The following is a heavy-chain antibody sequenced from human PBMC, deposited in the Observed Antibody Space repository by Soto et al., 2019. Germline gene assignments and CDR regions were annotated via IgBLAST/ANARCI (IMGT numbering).Heavy chain of an antibody. Sequence: EVQLLESGGRLLQPGGSLRLSCAGSGFTFGNSAMSWVRQAPGGGLEWISSISGSGVATFYAVSVEGRFTISRDNARNTLHLQMTSLRAEDTAVYFCAKDARTNDYGEPNYFDYWGQGPLVTVSS. J-gene: IGHJ4*02. CDR1: GFTFGNSA. V-gene: IGHV3-23*01. D-gene: IGHD2-8*01. CDR2: ISGSGVAT. CDR3: AKDARTNDYGEPNYFDY.